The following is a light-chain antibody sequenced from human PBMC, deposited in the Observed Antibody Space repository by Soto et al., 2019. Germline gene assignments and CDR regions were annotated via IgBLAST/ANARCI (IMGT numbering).Light chain of an antibody. J-gene: IGLJ3*02. CDR3: ETWDTNTWV. Sequence: QLVLTQSSSASASLGSSVKLTCTLSSGHSTYIIAWHQQQPGKAPRYLMKVEGSGSYYEGSGVPDRFSGSSSGADRYLTISNLQFEDEADYYCETWDTNTWVFGGGTKLTVL. CDR1: SGHSTYI. V-gene: IGLV4-60*02. CDR2: VEGSGSY.